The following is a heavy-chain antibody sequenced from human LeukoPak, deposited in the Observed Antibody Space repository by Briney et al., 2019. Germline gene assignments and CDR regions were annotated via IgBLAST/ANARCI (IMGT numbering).Heavy chain of an antibody. CDR1: VFSLSNARMG. J-gene: IGHJ4*02. Sequence: SGPTLVKPTETLTLTCTVSVFSLSNARMGVSWIRQARGKALEWLAHIFSNDEKSYSTSLKSRLTISKDTSKSQVVLTMTNMDPVDTATYHCARILSRYDFWSGYIDWGQGTLVTVSS. CDR2: IFSNDEK. CDR3: ARILSRYDFWSGYID. D-gene: IGHD3-3*01. V-gene: IGHV2-26*01.